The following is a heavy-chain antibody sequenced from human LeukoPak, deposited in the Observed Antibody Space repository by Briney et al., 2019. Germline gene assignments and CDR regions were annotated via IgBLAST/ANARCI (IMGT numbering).Heavy chain of an antibody. CDR3: ARALLRPWFDP. J-gene: IGHJ5*02. D-gene: IGHD3-16*01. CDR2: ISYSGST. Sequence: ASETLSLTCTVSGGSISNYYWSWIRQLPGKGLEWIGYISYSGSTNYNPSLKSRVTISVDTSKNQFSLKLRSVTTADTAVYYCARALLRPWFDPWGQGTLVTVSS. V-gene: IGHV4-59*01. CDR1: GGSISNYY.